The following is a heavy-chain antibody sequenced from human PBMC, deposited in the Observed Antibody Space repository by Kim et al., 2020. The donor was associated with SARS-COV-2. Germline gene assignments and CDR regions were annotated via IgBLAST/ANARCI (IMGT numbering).Heavy chain of an antibody. CDR3: ARDVTNTVTYDY. Sequence: TKYSQKCQGRVTITRDTSASTAYMERSSLRSEDTAVYYCARDVTNTVTYDYWGQGTLVTVSS. J-gene: IGHJ4*02. D-gene: IGHD4-17*01. V-gene: IGHV1-3*01. CDR2: T.